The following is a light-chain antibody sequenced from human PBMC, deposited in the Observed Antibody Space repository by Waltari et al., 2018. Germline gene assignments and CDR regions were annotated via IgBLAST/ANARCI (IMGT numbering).Light chain of an antibody. Sequence: EIVMTQSQATLSLSPGDRATLSCRASQYVSSNLAWYQQKPGQAPRLHIYGASTRATGIPGRFSGSGSGTEFTLSIDTLQPEDFATYFCQQSYSRPLFTFGPGTKVYL. CDR2: GAS. CDR1: QYVSSN. V-gene: IGKV3-15*01. CDR3: QQSYSRPLFT. J-gene: IGKJ3*01.